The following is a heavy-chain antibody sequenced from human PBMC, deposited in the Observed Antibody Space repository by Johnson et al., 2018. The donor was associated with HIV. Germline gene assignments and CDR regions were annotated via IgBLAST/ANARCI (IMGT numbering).Heavy chain of an antibody. CDR1: GFTVSSNY. V-gene: IGHV3-66*01. Sequence: EQLVESGGGLVQPGGSLRLSCAASGFTVSSNYMSWVRQAPGKGLEWVSGINWNGGSTGYADSVKGRFTISRDNSKNTLYLQMNSLRAEDTAVYYCARADSSSSPWMGLDIWGQGTMVTVSS. CDR2: INWNGGST. CDR3: ARADSSSSPWMGLDI. J-gene: IGHJ3*02. D-gene: IGHD6-13*01.